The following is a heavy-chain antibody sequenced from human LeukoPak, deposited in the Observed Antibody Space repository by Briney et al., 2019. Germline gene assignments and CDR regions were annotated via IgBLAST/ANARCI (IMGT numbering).Heavy chain of an antibody. CDR2: ISSSGSTI. CDR3: AVLGDYGDYNNY. CDR1: GFTFSYYY. D-gene: IGHD4-17*01. Sequence: GGSLRLSWAASGFTFSYYYMSWSRKAPEKGQEWGSYISSSGSTIYYADSVKGRFTISRDNAKTSLYLQMNSLRAEDTAVYYCAVLGDYGDYNNYWGQGTLVTVSS. J-gene: IGHJ4*02. V-gene: IGHV3-11*01.